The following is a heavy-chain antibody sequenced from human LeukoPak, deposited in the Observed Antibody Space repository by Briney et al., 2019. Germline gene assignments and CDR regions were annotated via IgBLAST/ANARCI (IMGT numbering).Heavy chain of an antibody. CDR3: AKDLAVAGPRALDY. CDR2: ISYDGSNK. Sequence: PGRSLRLSCAASGFTFSSYGMHWVRQAPGKGLEWVAVISYDGSNKYYADSVKGRFTISRDNSKNTLYLQMNSLRAEDTAVYYCAKDLAVAGPRALDYWGQGTLVTVSS. V-gene: IGHV3-30*18. J-gene: IGHJ4*02. D-gene: IGHD6-19*01. CDR1: GFTFSSYG.